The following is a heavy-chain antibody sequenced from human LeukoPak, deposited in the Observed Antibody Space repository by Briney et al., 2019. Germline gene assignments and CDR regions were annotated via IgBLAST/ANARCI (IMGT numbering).Heavy chain of an antibody. Sequence: SETLSLTCTVSGVSVSTYYWSWIRQPAGKGLEFIGRFFTSGTSGTTNYNPSLKSRVTMSLDTSKNQFSLKLISVTAADTAVYYCARRFDPDDTRAFDIWGQGTMVTVSS. D-gene: IGHD3-9*01. J-gene: IGHJ3*02. CDR1: GVSVSTYY. CDR2: FFTSGTSGTT. CDR3: ARRFDPDDTRAFDI. V-gene: IGHV4-4*07.